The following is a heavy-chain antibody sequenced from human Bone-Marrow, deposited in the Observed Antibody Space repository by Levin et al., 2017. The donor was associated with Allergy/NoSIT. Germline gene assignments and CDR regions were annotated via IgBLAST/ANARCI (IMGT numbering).Heavy chain of an antibody. J-gene: IGHJ4*02. V-gene: IGHV3-74*01. CDR2: ISVNGRET. CDR3: AREGLVATATTPVVAAFDY. Sequence: PGGSLRLSCAASGFSISGYWMHWVRQAPGKGLVWVSRISVNGRETREADTVRGRFTISRDTAKNTLYMQMNNLRPEDTAMYFCAREGLVATATTPVVAAFDYWGQGVLVAVSS. CDR1: GFSISGYW. D-gene: IGHD5-12*01.